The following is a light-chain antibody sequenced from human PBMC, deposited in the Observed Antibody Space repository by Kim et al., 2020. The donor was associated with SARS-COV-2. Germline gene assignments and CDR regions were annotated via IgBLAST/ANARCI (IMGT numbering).Light chain of an antibody. V-gene: IGLV2-11*01. CDR3: CSYAGSFSWV. CDR1: GSDDGGYGL. CDR2: DVY. Sequence: GQSGTITCTGTGSDDGGYGLVSWYQQFPGKAPKLIIYDVYNRPSAVPDRFSGSKSGNTASLTISGLQTEDEADYYCCSYAGSFSWVFGGGTKVTVL. J-gene: IGLJ3*02.